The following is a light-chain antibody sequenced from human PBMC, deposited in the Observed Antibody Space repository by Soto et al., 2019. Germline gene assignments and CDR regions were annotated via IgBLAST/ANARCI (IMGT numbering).Light chain of an antibody. Sequence: QSALTQPASVSGSPGQSVTISCTGSNSDIGGYNYVSWYQQHPGKAPKLMIYEVSNRPSGVSSRFSGSKSGNTASLTVSGLQAEDEADYYCSSYAGSSWVFGGGTKLTVL. CDR1: NSDIGGYNY. V-gene: IGLV2-14*01. CDR2: EVS. J-gene: IGLJ3*02. CDR3: SSYAGSSWV.